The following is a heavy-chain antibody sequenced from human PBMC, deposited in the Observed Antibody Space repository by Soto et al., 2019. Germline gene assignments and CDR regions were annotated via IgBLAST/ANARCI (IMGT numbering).Heavy chain of an antibody. CDR1: GGTFSSYA. J-gene: IGHJ6*04. V-gene: IGHV1-69*12. CDR2: IIPIIGTS. Sequence: QVQVVQSGAEVKKPGSSVKVSCKASGGTFSSYAISWVRQAPGLGLEWMGGIIPIIGTSNYAQRFQGRVTITADEAMSIVYLELSSLRSEDTAVYYCAAQRSGNTYYYYGLDVWCKGNTVTVSS. D-gene: IGHD2-15*01. CDR3: AAQRSGNTYYYYGLDV.